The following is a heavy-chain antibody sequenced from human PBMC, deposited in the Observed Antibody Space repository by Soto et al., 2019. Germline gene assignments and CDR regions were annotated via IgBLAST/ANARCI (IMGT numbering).Heavy chain of an antibody. D-gene: IGHD2-21*02. CDR1: GFTFSYYW. CDR2: IHSDGSST. V-gene: IGHV3-74*01. CDR3: ARGDRGAFDL. Sequence: EVRLVESEGGLVQPGGSLSLSCAASGFTFSYYWMHWVRQAPGQGLLWVSRIHSDGSSTTYADSVKGRFTISRDNAKNTVALQMTSLRVEATGVYFCARGDRGAFDLWGQGTMVTVSS. J-gene: IGHJ3*01.